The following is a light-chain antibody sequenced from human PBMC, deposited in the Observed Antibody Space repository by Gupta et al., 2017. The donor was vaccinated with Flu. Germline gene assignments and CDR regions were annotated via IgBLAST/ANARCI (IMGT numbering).Light chain of an antibody. J-gene: IGKJ5*01. CDR2: AAS. Sequence: GDRVTITCRASQPISDYVNWYQQKEDKAPRLRIYAASSVQTGVPSRFSGSGPGTDFTLTIDSLQPEDFATDYCQQTYSNVITFGQGTRLDIK. CDR1: QPISDY. CDR3: QQTYSNVIT. V-gene: IGKV1-39*01.